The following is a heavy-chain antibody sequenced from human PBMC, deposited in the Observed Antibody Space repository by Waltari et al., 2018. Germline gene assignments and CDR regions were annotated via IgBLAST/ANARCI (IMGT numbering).Heavy chain of an antibody. CDR3: AREGVRGWLLSDYYYYYMDV. J-gene: IGHJ6*03. V-gene: IGHV4-61*02. Sequence: QVQLQESGPGLVKPSQTLSLTCTVSGGSISSGSYYWRWIRQPAGKGLEWIGRIYTSGSTNYNPSLKSRVTISVDTSKNQFSLKLSSVTAADTAVYYCAREGVRGWLLSDYYYYYMDVWGKGTTVTVSS. D-gene: IGHD5-12*01. CDR1: GGSISSGSYY. CDR2: IYTSGST.